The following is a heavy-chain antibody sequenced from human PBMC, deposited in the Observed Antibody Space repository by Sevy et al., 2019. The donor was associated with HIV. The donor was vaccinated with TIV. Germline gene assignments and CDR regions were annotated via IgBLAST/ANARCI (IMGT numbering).Heavy chain of an antibody. CDR3: AKVFYDYVWGTIDAFDI. Sequence: GGSLKISCAASGFTFSSYAMSWVRQAPGKGLEWVSLISGSGGSTYYADSVKGRFTISRDNSKNTLYLQMNSLRAEDTAVYSCAKVFYDYVWGTIDAFDIWGQGTMVTVSS. J-gene: IGHJ3*02. V-gene: IGHV3-23*01. CDR1: GFTFSSYA. CDR2: ISGSGGST. D-gene: IGHD3-16*01.